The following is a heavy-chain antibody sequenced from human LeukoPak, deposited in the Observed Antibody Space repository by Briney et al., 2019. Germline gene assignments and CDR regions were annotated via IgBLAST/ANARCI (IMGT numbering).Heavy chain of an antibody. V-gene: IGHV3-23*01. CDR2: VSTGGDGT. CDR1: GFTFSSYD. J-gene: IGHJ2*01. CDR3: AKVIPYWYFNL. Sequence: GGSLRLSCVASGFTFSSYDMSWVRQAPGKGLEWVSAVSTGGDGTTYADSVKGRFTISRDNSKNTLYLQMNSLRAEDTAVYYCAKVIPYWYFNLWGRGALVTVSS.